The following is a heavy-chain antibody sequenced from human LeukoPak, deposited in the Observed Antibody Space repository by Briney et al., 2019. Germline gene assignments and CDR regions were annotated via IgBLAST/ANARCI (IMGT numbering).Heavy chain of an antibody. CDR3: ARDPLASGPYDFWSGYLDY. J-gene: IGHJ4*02. Sequence: GGSLRLSCAASGFTFSSYAMHWVRQAPGKGLEYVSAISSNGGSTYYANSVKGRFTISRDNSENTLYLQMGSLRAEDMAVYYCARDPLASGPYDFWSGYLDYWGQGTLVTVSS. CDR1: GFTFSSYA. D-gene: IGHD3-3*01. V-gene: IGHV3-64*01. CDR2: ISSNGGST.